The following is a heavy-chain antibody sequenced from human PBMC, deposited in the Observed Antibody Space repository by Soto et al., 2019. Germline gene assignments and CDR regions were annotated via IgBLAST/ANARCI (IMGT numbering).Heavy chain of an antibody. CDR1: GFTFSRSA. Sequence: QVQLVESGGGVVQPGRSLRVSCAASGFTFSRSAMHWVRKAPGKGLEWVAVISYDGSRKYYADSVKGRFTISRDNSNNTLDLQMNSLRPEDTAVYYCARGGAYGERDFDYWGQGTPVTVSS. CDR2: ISYDGSRK. V-gene: IGHV3-30*03. D-gene: IGHD4-17*01. J-gene: IGHJ4*02. CDR3: ARGGAYGERDFDY.